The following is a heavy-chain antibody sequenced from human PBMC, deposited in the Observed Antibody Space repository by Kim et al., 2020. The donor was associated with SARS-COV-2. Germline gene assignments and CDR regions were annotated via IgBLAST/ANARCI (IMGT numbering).Heavy chain of an antibody. D-gene: IGHD3-10*01. CDR1: GGSFSGYY. J-gene: IGHJ4*02. CDR3: ARGRVYYGSGSYYNDPSPFDY. Sequence: SETLSLTCAVYGGSFSGYYWSWIRQPPGKGLEWIGEINHSGSTNYNPSLKSRVTISVDTSKNQFSLKLSSVTAADTAVYYCARGRVYYGSGSYYNDPSPFDYWGQGTLVTVSS. CDR2: INHSGST. V-gene: IGHV4-34*01.